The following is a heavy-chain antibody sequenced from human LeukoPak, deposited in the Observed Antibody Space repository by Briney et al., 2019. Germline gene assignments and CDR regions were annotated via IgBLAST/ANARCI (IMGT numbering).Heavy chain of an antibody. CDR2: IYSGGST. V-gene: IGHV3-66*01. CDR3: ARDRVLGIAAAAPNYYHYGMDV. D-gene: IGHD6-13*01. J-gene: IGHJ6*02. CDR1: GFTVSSNY. Sequence: PGGSLRLSCAASGFTVSSNYMSWVRQAPGKGLEWVSVIYSGGSTYYADSVKGRFTISRDNSKNTLYLQMNSLRAEDTAVYYCARDRVLGIAAAAPNYYHYGMDVWGQGTTVTVSS.